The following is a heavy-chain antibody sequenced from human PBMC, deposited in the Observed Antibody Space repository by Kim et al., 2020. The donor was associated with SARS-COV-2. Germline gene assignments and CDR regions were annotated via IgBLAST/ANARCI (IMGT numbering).Heavy chain of an antibody. Sequence: NQDGSEKYYVDSVKGRFTISRDNAKNSLYLQMSSLRAEDTAMYYCAGVPAYWGQGTLVTVSS. J-gene: IGHJ4*02. CDR3: AGVPAY. CDR2: NQDGSEK. V-gene: IGHV3-7*01. D-gene: IGHD2-2*01.